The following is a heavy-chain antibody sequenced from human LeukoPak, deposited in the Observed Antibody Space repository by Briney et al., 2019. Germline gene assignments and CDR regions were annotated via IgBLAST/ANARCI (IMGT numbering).Heavy chain of an antibody. Sequence: GGSLRLSCAASGFTFSRYSMNWVRQAPGKGLEWVSYISSSSSTIYYADSLKGRFTISRDNAKNSLYLQINSLRAEDRAVYYCGRAAIFDSSGYYPSDYWGQGTLVTVSS. CDR1: GFTFSRYS. J-gene: IGHJ4*02. CDR3: GRAAIFDSSGYYPSDY. CDR2: ISSSSSTI. V-gene: IGHV3-48*01. D-gene: IGHD3-22*01.